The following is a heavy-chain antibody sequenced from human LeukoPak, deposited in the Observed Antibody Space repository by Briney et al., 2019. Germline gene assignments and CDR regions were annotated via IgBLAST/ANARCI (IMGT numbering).Heavy chain of an antibody. CDR2: INPNSGGT. CDR1: GYTFTGYY. J-gene: IGHJ4*02. V-gene: IGHV1-2*02. D-gene: IGHD6-6*01. CDR3: ARDLRVAYSSSSGDYFDY. Sequence: ASVKVSCKASGYTFTGYYMHWVRQAPGQGLEWMGWINPNSGGTNYAQKFQGRVTMTRDTSICTAYMELSRLRSDDTAVYYCARDLRVAYSSSSGDYFDYWGQGTLVTVSS.